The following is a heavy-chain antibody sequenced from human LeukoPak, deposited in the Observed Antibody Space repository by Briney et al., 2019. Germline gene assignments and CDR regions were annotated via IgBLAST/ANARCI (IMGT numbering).Heavy chain of an antibody. CDR3: AKSDKVATKAPFDY. V-gene: IGHV3-23*01. CDR2: ISGSGGST. J-gene: IGHJ4*02. D-gene: IGHD5-12*01. CDR1: GFTFSSYD. Sequence: GGSLRLSCEASGFTFSSYDMHWVRQAPGKGLEWVSAISGSGGSTYYADSVKGRFTISRDNSKNTLYLQMNSLRAEDTAVYYCAKSDKVATKAPFDYWGQGTLVTVSS.